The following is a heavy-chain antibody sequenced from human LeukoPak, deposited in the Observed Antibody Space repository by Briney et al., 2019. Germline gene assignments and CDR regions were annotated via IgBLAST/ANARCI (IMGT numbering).Heavy chain of an antibody. D-gene: IGHD3-22*01. J-gene: IGHJ5*02. CDR2: IIPIFGTA. CDR3: ARSYYDSSGYYYENDP. CDR1: GGTFSSYA. V-gene: IGHV1-69*06. Sequence: GASVKVSCKASGGTFSSYAISWVRQAPGQGLEWMGGIIPIFGTANYAQKFQGRVTITADKSTSTAYMELSSLRSEDTAVYYCARSYYDSSGYYYENDPWGQGTLVTVSS.